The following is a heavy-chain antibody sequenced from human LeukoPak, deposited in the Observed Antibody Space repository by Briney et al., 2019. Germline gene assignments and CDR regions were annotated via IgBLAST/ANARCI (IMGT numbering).Heavy chain of an antibody. Sequence: SQTLSLTCTVSGGSISSGGYYWSWIRQHPGKGLEWIGYIYYSGSTYYNPSLKSRVTMSVDTSKNQFSLKLSSVTAADTAVYYCARYGGNSVGNYYFDYWGQGTLVSVSS. CDR1: GGSISSGGYY. V-gene: IGHV4-31*03. D-gene: IGHD4-23*01. CDR2: IYYSGST. CDR3: ARYGGNSVGNYYFDY. J-gene: IGHJ4*02.